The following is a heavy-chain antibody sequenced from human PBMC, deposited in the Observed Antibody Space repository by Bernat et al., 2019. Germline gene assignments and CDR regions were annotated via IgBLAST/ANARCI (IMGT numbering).Heavy chain of an antibody. J-gene: IGHJ4*02. Sequence: QVQLQESGPGLVKPSQTLSLTCTVSGGSISSGDYYWSWIRQPPGKGLEWIGYIYYSGSTYYNPSLKSRVTISVDTSQNQFSLKLSSVTAADTAVYYCARSPLEVVEENYFDYWGQGTLVTVSS. D-gene: IGHD2-2*01. CDR1: GGSISSGDYY. CDR2: IYYSGST. CDR3: ARSPLEVVEENYFDY. V-gene: IGHV4-30-4*01.